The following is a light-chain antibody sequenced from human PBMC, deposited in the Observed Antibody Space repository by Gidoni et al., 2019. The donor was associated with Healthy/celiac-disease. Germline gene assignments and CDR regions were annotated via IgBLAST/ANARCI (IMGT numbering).Light chain of an antibody. CDR1: QGISSA. Sequence: AIQLTQSPSSLSASVGDRVTITCRASQGISSALAWYQQKPGKAPKLLIYDASSLESGVPSRFSGSGSGTDFTLTISSLQPEDFATYYCQQFNNYPRITFXPXTKVDIK. V-gene: IGKV1D-13*01. CDR3: QQFNNYPRIT. CDR2: DAS. J-gene: IGKJ3*01.